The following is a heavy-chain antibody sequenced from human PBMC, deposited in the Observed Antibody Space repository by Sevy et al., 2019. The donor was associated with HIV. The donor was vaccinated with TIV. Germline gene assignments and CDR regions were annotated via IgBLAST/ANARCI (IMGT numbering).Heavy chain of an antibody. D-gene: IGHD3-10*01. Sequence: GGSLRLSCAASGFTFSTYSMNWVRQAPGKGLEWVSSISSSSNYIYYADPLKGRFTISRDNAKNSLYLQMNSLRADDTAVYYCARDGASITMVQGVMAYYHGMDVWGQGTTVTVSS. CDR1: GFTFSTYS. J-gene: IGHJ6*02. V-gene: IGHV3-21*01. CDR2: ISSSSNYI. CDR3: ARDGASITMVQGVMAYYHGMDV.